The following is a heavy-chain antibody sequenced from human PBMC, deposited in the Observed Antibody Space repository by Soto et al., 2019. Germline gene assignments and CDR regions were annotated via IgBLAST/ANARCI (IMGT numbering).Heavy chain of an antibody. CDR2: IYYSGST. D-gene: IGHD2-15*01. CDR3: ARVSRLGYCSGGSCYSGAFDI. V-gene: IGHV4-31*03. Sequence: QVQLQESGPGLVKPSQTLSLTCTVSGGSISSGGYYWSWIRQHPGKGLEWIGYIYYSGSTYYNPSLKSRVTISVDTSKNQFSLKLSSVTATDTAVYYCARVSRLGYCSGGSCYSGAFDIWGQGTMVTVSS. CDR1: GGSISSGGYY. J-gene: IGHJ3*02.